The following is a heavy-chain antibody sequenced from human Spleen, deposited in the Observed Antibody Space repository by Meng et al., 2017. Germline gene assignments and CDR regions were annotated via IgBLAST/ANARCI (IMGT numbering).Heavy chain of an antibody. CDR1: GGSFSDYY. CDR3: ARGPTTMAHDFDY. D-gene: IGHD4-11*01. Sequence: QHPQWGKGLLQPSETLSLTCVVSGGSFSDYYWSWIRQHPGKGLEWIGEINHSGSTNYNPSLESRATISVDTSQNNLSLKLSSVTAADSAVYYCARGPTTMAHDFDYWGQGTLVTVSS. CDR2: INHSGST. J-gene: IGHJ4*02. V-gene: IGHV4-34*02.